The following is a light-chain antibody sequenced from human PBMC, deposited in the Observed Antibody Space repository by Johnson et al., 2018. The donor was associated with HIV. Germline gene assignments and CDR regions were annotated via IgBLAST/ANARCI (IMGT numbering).Light chain of an antibody. CDR2: DNN. CDR1: SSNIGSNY. V-gene: IGLV1-51*01. J-gene: IGLJ1*01. CDR3: GTWDSSLSAYV. Sequence: QSVLTQPPSVSAAPGQKVTISCSGSSSNIGSNYVSWYQQVPGTAPKLLIYDNNKRPSGIPDRFSGSKSGKSATLGITGLQTGDEADYYCGTWDSSLSAYVFGTGTKVTVL.